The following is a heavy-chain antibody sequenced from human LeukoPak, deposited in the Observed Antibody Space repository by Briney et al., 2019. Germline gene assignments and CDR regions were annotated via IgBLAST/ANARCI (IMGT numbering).Heavy chain of an antibody. CDR1: GYSFISYW. CDR3: ARHGSVGVTSNGMDV. D-gene: IGHD3-3*01. V-gene: IGHV5-10-1*01. J-gene: IGHJ6*02. CDR2: IDPSDSYI. Sequence: GESLKISCKGSGYSFISYWISWVRQMPGKGLEWMGTIDPSDSYINYSPSFQGHVAISADKSISTVYLQWSSLKASDTAMYYCARHGSVGVTSNGMDVWGQGTTVTVSS.